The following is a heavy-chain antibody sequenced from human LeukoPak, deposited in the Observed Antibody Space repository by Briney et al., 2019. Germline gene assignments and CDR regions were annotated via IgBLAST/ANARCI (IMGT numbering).Heavy chain of an antibody. D-gene: IGHD5-12*01. V-gene: IGHV3-7*01. J-gene: IGHJ4*02. CDR2: IKQDGSEK. Sequence: GGSLRLSCTASGFTFGDYAVSWFRQAPGKGLEWVANIKQDGSEKYYVDSVKGRFTISRDNAKNSLYLQMNSLRAEDTAVYYCARGWQRDYWGQGTLVTVSS. CDR3: ARGWQRDY. CDR1: GFTFGDYA.